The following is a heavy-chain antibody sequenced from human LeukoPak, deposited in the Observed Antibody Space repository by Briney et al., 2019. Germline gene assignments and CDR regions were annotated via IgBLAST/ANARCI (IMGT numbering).Heavy chain of an antibody. J-gene: IGHJ4*02. CDR2: TYYRSKWYN. CDR1: GDSVSSNSAA. Sequence: KHSQTLSLTCAISGDSVSSNSAAWNWIRQSPSRGLEWLGRTYYRSKWYNDYAVPVKSRITINPDTSKNQFSLQLNSVTPEDTAVYYCARNYITMVRGVTSFDYWGQGTLVTVSS. D-gene: IGHD3-10*01. V-gene: IGHV6-1*01. CDR3: ARNYITMVRGVTSFDY.